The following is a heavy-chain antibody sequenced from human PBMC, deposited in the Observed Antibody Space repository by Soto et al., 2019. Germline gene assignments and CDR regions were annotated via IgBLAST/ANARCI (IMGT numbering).Heavy chain of an antibody. V-gene: IGHV4-59*01. CDR2: IYYSGST. CDR3: VAGTGWGATVGW. D-gene: IGHD6-19*01. Sequence: QVPLQESGPGLVKPSETLSLTCTVSGGSISSYYWSWIRQPPGKGLEWIGYIYYSGSTDYNPSLKGRRTRSVGTSKTRFARKRSSVTAPATAVFGCVAGTGWGATVGWWGQGTVVNVPS. CDR1: GGSISSYY. J-gene: IGHJ1*01.